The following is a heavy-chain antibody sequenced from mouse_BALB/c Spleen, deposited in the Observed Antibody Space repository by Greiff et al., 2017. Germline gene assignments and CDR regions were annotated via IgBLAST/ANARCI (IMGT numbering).Heavy chain of an antibody. CDR2: INPSSGYT. V-gene: IGHV1-4*02. CDR3: ARSILRLRYFDV. D-gene: IGHD1-2*01. CDR1: GYTFTSYT. J-gene: IGHJ1*01. Sequence: VQLQQSAAELARPGASVKMSCKASGYTFTSYTMHWVKQRPGQGLEWIGYINPSSGYTEYNQKFKDKTTLTADKSSSTAYMQLSSLTSEDSAVYYCARSILRLRYFDVWGAGTTVTVSS.